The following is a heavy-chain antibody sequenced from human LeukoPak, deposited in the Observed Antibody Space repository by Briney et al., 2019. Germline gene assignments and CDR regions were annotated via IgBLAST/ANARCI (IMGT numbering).Heavy chain of an antibody. D-gene: IGHD3-22*01. CDR2: INPNSGGT. J-gene: IGHJ3*02. CDR3: ARGGATMTPGAFDI. CDR1: GYTFTGYY. V-gene: IGHV1-2*02. Sequence: ASVKVSCKASGYTFTGYYMHWVRQAPGQGLEWMGWINPNSGGTNYAQKFQGRVTMTRDTSISTAYMELSRLRSEDTAVYYCARGGATMTPGAFDIWGQGTMVTVSS.